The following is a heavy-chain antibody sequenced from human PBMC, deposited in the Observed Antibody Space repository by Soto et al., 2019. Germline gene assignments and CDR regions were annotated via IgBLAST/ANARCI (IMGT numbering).Heavy chain of an antibody. D-gene: IGHD6-13*01. V-gene: IGHV2-5*02. CDR2: IYWDDDK. CDR3: AHSAVGYSSCWYPMYYFDY. J-gene: IGHJ4*02. CDR1: GFSLSTSGVG. Sequence: QITLKESGPTLVNPTQTLTLTCTFSGFSLSTSGVGVGWIRQPPGKALEWLALIYWDDDKRYSPSLKSRLTIAKDTAKNQVGVTMTNMDTVDTATYYGAHSAVGYSSCWYPMYYFDYWGQGTLVTVSS.